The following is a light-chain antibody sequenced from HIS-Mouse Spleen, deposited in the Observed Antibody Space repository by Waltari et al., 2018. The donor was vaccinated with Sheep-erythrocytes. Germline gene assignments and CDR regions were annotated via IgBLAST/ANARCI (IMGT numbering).Light chain of an antibody. CDR3: CSYAGSSTPWV. CDR1: SSDVGCYTL. CDR2: EGS. Sequence: QSALTQPASVSGSPGPSITISCTGPSSDVGCYTLASWYQQPPGKAPKLMIYEGSKRPSGVSNRFSGSKSGNTASLTISGLQAEDEADYYCCSYAGSSTPWVFGGGTKLTVL. J-gene: IGLJ3*02. V-gene: IGLV2-23*01.